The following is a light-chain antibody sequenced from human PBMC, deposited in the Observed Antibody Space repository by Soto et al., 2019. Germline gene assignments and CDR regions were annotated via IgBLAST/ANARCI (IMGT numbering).Light chain of an antibody. Sequence: DIQMTQSPSPRSASVGDRVTITCRSSQSISSYVNWYQQKPGIAPRLLIFAASNLQTGVPSRFSGSGTGTDFTLTISSLQPEDFGTYFCQHTYSTPFTFGPGTKVDI. CDR3: QHTYSTPFT. J-gene: IGKJ3*01. CDR1: QSISSY. CDR2: AAS. V-gene: IGKV1-39*01.